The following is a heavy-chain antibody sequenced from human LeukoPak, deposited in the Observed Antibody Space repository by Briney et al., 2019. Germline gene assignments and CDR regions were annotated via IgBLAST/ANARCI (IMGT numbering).Heavy chain of an antibody. J-gene: IGHJ3*02. CDR2: ISWNRGSI. D-gene: IGHD2-2*01. CDR1: GFTFDDYA. Sequence: GRSLRLSCAASGFTFDDYAMLWVRQAPGKGREGVSGISWNRGSIVYADSVKGRFTISRDNAKNSLYLQMNSLRAEDMALYYCAKVGYCSSTSCYFGAFDIWGQGTMVTVSS. V-gene: IGHV3-9*03. CDR3: AKVGYCSSTSCYFGAFDI.